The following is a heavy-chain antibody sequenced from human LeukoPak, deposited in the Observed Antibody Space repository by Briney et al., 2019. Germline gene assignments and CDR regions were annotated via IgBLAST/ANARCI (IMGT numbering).Heavy chain of an antibody. CDR2: IRFDGNPT. CDR3: AKDLMYGPDY. J-gene: IGHJ4*02. Sequence: PGGSLRLSCAASGFTFSSYGMHWVRQAPGKGLEWVSFIRFDGNPTYSADSVKGRFTISRDNSKNTVYMQMNSLRAEDTAVYYCAKDLMYGPDYWGQGTPVTVSS. D-gene: IGHD2-8*01. V-gene: IGHV3-30*02. CDR1: GFTFSSYG.